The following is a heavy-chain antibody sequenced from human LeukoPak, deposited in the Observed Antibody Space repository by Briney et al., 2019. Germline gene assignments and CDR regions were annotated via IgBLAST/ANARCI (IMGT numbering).Heavy chain of an antibody. CDR3: ARLPMARGVIHGMDV. Sequence: PSETLSLTCTVSGGSISSYYWSWIRQPPGKGLEWIGYIYYSGSTNYNPSLKSRVTISVDTSKNQFSLKLSSVTAADTAVYYCARLPMARGVIHGMDVWGQGTTVTVSS. V-gene: IGHV4-59*08. J-gene: IGHJ6*02. CDR2: IYYSGST. CDR1: GGSISSYY. D-gene: IGHD3-10*01.